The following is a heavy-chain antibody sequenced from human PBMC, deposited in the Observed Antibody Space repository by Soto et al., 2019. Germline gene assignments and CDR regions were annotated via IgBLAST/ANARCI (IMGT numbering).Heavy chain of an antibody. CDR2: INPNSGDT. Sequence: QVQLVQSGAEVKKPGASVKDSCKTSGYTFTGYYIHWVRQAPGQGLEWMALINPNSGDTNYGHKFQGRVTLTRDTSINTVYMEVTSLRFDDTAVYYCAVAGLPFEYWGQGTLVTVFS. CDR1: GYTFTGYY. CDR3: AVAGLPFEY. J-gene: IGHJ4*02. V-gene: IGHV1-2*02. D-gene: IGHD6-19*01.